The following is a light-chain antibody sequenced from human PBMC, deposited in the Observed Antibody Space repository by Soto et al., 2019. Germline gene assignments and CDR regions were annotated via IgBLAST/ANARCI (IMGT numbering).Light chain of an antibody. CDR2: AAS. J-gene: IGKJ4*01. V-gene: IGKV3-15*01. Sequence: EIVLTQSPGTLSLSPGERATLSCRASQSVGSNLAWYQQKPGQAPRLLIYAASTRATGIPARFSGSGSGTEFTLTISSLQSEDFAVYYCQQYYNWPPLTFGGGTKVDIK. CDR3: QQYYNWPPLT. CDR1: QSVGSN.